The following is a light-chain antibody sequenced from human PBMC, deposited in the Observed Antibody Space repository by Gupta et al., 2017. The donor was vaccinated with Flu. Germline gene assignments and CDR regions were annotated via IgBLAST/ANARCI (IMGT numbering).Light chain of an antibody. Sequence: ITISCTGTSRDVGAYNYVSWYQQHPGKAPKLLMSEVTNRPSGVSDRFSGSKSGNSASLTISGLQTEDEADYDCSAYTTSNTGVFGTGTRVTVL. V-gene: IGLV2-14*01. CDR2: EVT. J-gene: IGLJ1*01. CDR3: SAYTTSNTGV. CDR1: SRDVGAYNY.